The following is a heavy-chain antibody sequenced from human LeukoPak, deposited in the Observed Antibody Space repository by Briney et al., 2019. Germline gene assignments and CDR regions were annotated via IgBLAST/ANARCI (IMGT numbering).Heavy chain of an antibody. D-gene: IGHD1-26*01. CDR1: GYTFTGYY. J-gene: IGHJ4*02. CDR2: INPNSGGT. Sequence: ASVKVSCKASGYTFTGYYMHWVRQAPGQGLEWMGWINPNSGGTDYAQKFQGRVTMARDTSINTVYMQLSRLRSDDTAVYYCATGAASYYGDWGQGTLVTVSS. CDR3: ATGAASYYGD. V-gene: IGHV1-2*02.